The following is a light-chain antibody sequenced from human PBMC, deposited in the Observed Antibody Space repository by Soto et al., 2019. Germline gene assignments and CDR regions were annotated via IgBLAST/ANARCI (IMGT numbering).Light chain of an antibody. CDR2: AAS. CDR3: QQSFQTPLT. Sequence: DIQMTQSPSSLSASVGDRVTITCRASESISNNLNWYQHKPGRAPNLLIYAASSLQSGVPSRFSGSGSGTDFTLTISRLQPEDFAIYYCQQSFQTPLTFGGGTKVEIK. V-gene: IGKV1-39*01. CDR1: ESISNN. J-gene: IGKJ4*01.